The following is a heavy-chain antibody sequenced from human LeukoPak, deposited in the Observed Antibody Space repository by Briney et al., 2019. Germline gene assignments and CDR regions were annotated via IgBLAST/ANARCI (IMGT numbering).Heavy chain of an antibody. CDR2: ISYDGSNK. CDR3: ARDLYCSSTSCYAPFDY. Sequence: GGSLRLSCAASGFSFSDYGMHWVRQAPGKGLEWVAVISYDGSNKYYADSVKGRFTISRDNSKNTLYLQMNSLRAEDTAVYYCARDLYCSSTSCYAPFDYWGQGTLVTVSS. J-gene: IGHJ4*02. V-gene: IGHV3-30*03. D-gene: IGHD2-2*01. CDR1: GFSFSDYG.